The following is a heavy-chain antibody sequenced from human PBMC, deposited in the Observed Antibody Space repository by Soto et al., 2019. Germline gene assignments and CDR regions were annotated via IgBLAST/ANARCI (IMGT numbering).Heavy chain of an antibody. CDR1: GGSFSGYY. CDR2: INHSGST. Sequence: QVQLQQWGAGLLKPSETLSLTCAVYGGSFSGYYWSWTRQPPGKGLEWIGEINHSGSTNYNPSLKSRVTISVDTSKNQFSLKLSSVTAADTAVYYCARESRRGYSIYYYYYGMDVWGQGTTVTVSS. V-gene: IGHV4-34*01. CDR3: ARESRRGYSIYYYYYGMDV. D-gene: IGHD5-18*01. J-gene: IGHJ6*02.